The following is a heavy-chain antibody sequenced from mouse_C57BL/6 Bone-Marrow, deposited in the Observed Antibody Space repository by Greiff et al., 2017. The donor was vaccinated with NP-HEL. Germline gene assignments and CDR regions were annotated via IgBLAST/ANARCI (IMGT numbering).Heavy chain of an antibody. D-gene: IGHD2-2*01. Sequence: QVQLKQPGAELVRPGTSVKLSCKASGYTFTSYWMHWVKQRPGQGLEWIGVIDPSASYPNYNQKFKGKATLTVDTSSSTAYMQRSSLTSEDSAVYYCASTTMVTTGGYWGQGTTLTVSS. CDR2: IDPSASYP. V-gene: IGHV1-59*01. J-gene: IGHJ2*01. CDR1: GYTFTSYW. CDR3: ASTTMVTTGGY.